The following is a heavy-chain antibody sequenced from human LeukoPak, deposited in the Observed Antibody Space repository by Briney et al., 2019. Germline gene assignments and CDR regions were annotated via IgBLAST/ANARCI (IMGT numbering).Heavy chain of an antibody. CDR1: GFTFSDYY. J-gene: IGHJ4*02. D-gene: IGHD6-19*01. V-gene: IGHV3-11*01. CDR2: ISSSGSTI. CDR3: ARDRGSYSSGWYREGYFDY. Sequence: GGSLRLSCAASGFTFSDYYMSWIRQAPGKGLEWVSYISSSGSTIYYADSVKGRFTISRDNAKNSLYLQMNSLRAEDTAVYYCARDRGSYSSGWYREGYFDYWGQGFLVTVSS.